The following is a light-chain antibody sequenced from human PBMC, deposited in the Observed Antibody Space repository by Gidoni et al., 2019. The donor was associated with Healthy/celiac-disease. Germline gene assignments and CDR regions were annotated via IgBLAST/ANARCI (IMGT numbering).Light chain of an antibody. CDR1: QSISSY. J-gene: IGKJ2*01. V-gene: IGKV1-39*01. CDR3: QQSYSPYT. CDR2: AAS. Sequence: DIQLTQSPSSLSASVGDRVTITFRASQSISSYLNWYQQKPGQAPKLLIYAASSLQRGVPSRFSGSGSGTDFTLTISSLQPEDFATYYCQQSYSPYTFGQGTKLEIK.